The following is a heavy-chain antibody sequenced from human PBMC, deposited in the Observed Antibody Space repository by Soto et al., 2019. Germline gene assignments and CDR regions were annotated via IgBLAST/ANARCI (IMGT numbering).Heavy chain of an antibody. D-gene: IGHD3-10*01. Sequence: SQTLSLTCAISGDSVSSNSAAWNLIMQSPSRGLEWLGRTYYRSKWYNDYAVSVKSRITINPDTSKNQFSLQLNSVTPEDTAVYYCARVAVKKVRGVTVYGIDVWGQGTTVTVSS. V-gene: IGHV6-1*01. J-gene: IGHJ6*02. CDR2: TYYRSKWYN. CDR3: ARVAVKKVRGVTVYGIDV. CDR1: GDSVSSNSAA.